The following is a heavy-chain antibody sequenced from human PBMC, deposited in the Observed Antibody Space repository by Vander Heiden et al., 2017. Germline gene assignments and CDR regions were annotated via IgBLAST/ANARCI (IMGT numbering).Heavy chain of an antibody. J-gene: IGHJ4*02. CDR1: GGSISSYY. CDR3: AREEGGRPRY. V-gene: IGHV4-59*01. D-gene: IGHD2-15*01. CDR2: IYYSGST. Sequence: QVQLQESGPGLVKPSETLSLSCTVSGGSISSYYWSWIRQPPGKGLEWIGYIYYSGSTNYNPSLKSRVTISVDTSKNQFSLKLSSVTAADTAVYYCAREEGGRPRYWGQGTLVTVSS.